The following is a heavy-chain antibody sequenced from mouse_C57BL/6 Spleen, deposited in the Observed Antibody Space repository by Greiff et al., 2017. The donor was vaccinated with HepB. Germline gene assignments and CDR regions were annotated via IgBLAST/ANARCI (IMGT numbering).Heavy chain of an antibody. V-gene: IGHV14-4*01. CDR3: TTSGVIGAMDY. J-gene: IGHJ4*01. Sequence: EVQRVESGAELVRPGASVKLSCTASGFNIKDDYMHWVKQRPEQGLEWIGWIDPENGDTEYASKFQGKATITADTSSNTAYLQLSSLTSEDTAVYYCTTSGVIGAMDYWGQGTSVTVSS. CDR2: IDPENGDT. D-gene: IGHD1-1*01. CDR1: GFNIKDDY.